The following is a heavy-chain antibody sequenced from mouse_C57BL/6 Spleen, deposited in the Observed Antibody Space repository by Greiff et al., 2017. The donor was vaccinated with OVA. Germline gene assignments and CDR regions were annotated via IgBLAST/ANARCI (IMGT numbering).Heavy chain of an antibody. CDR3: ARTSGLRYFDV. J-gene: IGHJ1*03. CDR1: GYTFTSYW. V-gene: IGHV1-69*01. Sequence: QVQLQQPGAELVMPGASVKLSCKASGYTFTSYWMHWVKQRPGQGLEWIGEIDPSDSYTNYNQKFKGKSTLTVDKSSSTAYMQLSSLTSEDSAVYYCARTSGLRYFDVWGTGTTVTVSS. D-gene: IGHD1-3*01. CDR2: IDPSDSYT.